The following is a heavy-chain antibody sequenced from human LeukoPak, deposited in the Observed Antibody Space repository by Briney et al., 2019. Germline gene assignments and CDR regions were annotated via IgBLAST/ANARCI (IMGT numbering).Heavy chain of an antibody. CDR1: GGSISSYF. CDR3: AREYSSSSGKNAFDI. J-gene: IGHJ3*02. V-gene: IGHV4-4*07. Sequence: SETLSLTCTVSGGSISSYFWSWIRQPAGKGLEWIGRIYASGSTNYNPSLKSRVTMSVDTSKNPFSLKLTSVTAADTAVYYCAREYSSSSGKNAFDIWGQGTMVTVSS. CDR2: IYASGST. D-gene: IGHD6-6*01.